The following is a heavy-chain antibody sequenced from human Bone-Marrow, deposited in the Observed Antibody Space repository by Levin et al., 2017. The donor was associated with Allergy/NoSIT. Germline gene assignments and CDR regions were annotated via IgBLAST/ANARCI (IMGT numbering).Heavy chain of an antibody. CDR2: ISWDGGST. CDR1: GFTFDNYV. J-gene: IGHJ4*02. V-gene: IGHV3-43*01. Sequence: SCAASGFTFDNYVMHWVRQAPGKGLEWVSLISWDGGSTYYADSVKGRFTISRDNSKNSLYLQMNSLRTEDTALYYCAKDGEYTGYVKPYYFDYWGQGTLVTVSS. D-gene: IGHD5-12*01. CDR3: AKDGEYTGYVKPYYFDY.